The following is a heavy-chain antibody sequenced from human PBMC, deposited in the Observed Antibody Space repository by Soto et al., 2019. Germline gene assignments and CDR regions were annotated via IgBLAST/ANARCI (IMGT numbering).Heavy chain of an antibody. V-gene: IGHV4-31*03. CDR3: ARIYYGSGSYCDY. Sequence: SETLSLTCTVSGGSISSGGYYWSWIRQHPGKGLEWIGYIYYSGSTYYNPSLKSRVTISVDTSKNQFSLKLSSVTAADTAVYYCARIYYGSGSYCDYWGQGTLVTVSS. CDR1: GGSISSGGYY. CDR2: IYYSGST. J-gene: IGHJ4*02. D-gene: IGHD3-10*01.